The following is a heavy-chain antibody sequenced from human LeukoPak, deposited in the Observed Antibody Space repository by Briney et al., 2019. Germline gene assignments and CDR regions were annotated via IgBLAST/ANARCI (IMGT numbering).Heavy chain of an antibody. Sequence: ASVKVSYKASGYTFTSYDINWVRQATGQGLEWMGWMDPNSGNTGYAQKFQGRVTITRNTSISTAYMELSSLRSEDTAVYYCARSSESGSFDYWGQGTLVTVSS. CDR3: ARSSESGSFDY. D-gene: IGHD5-12*01. V-gene: IGHV1-8*03. J-gene: IGHJ4*02. CDR2: MDPNSGNT. CDR1: GYTFTSYD.